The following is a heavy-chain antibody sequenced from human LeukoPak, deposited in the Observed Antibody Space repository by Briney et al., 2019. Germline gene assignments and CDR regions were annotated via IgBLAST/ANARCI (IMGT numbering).Heavy chain of an antibody. D-gene: IGHD2-21*02. CDR2: IYPGDSDT. Sequence: GESLKISCKGSGYRFADYWIAWVRQVPGKGLEWMGIIYPGDSDTRYSPSFQGQVTISADKSISTAYLQWSSLKASDTAMYYCARQDCGGDCYSLSSWFDPWGQGTLVTVSS. V-gene: IGHV5-51*01. CDR3: ARQDCGGDCYSLSSWFDP. J-gene: IGHJ5*02. CDR1: GYRFADYW.